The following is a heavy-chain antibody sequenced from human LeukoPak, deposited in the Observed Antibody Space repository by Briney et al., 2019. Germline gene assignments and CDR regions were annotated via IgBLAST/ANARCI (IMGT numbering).Heavy chain of an antibody. CDR1: GGTFSSYA. J-gene: IGHJ3*02. CDR3: IVVVITKTGNDAFDI. D-gene: IGHD3-22*01. V-gene: IGHV1-69*06. CDR2: IIPIFGTA. Sequence: GSSVKVSCKASGGTFSSYAISWVRQATGQGLDWMGGIIPIFGTANYAQKFQGRVTITADKSTSTAYMELSSLRSEDTAVYYCIVVVITKTGNDAFDIWGQGTMVTVSS.